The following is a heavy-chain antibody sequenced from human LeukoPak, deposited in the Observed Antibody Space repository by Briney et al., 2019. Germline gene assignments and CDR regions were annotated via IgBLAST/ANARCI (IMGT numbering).Heavy chain of an antibody. D-gene: IGHD5-24*01. J-gene: IGHJ3*02. CDR3: ARGRRRDANTFDAFDI. CDR1: GFTFITYV. CDR2: IWYDGSNK. V-gene: IGHV3-33*01. Sequence: PGGSLRLSCAASGFTFITYVMHWVRQAPGKGLEWEAVIWYDGSNKYYADSVKGRFTISRDNSKNTLYLQMNSLRAEDTAVFYCARGRRRDANTFDAFDIWGQGTMVTVSS.